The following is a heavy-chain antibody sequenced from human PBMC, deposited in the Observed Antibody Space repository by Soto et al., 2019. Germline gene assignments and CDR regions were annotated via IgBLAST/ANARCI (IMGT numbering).Heavy chain of an antibody. CDR3: VKDRVPGAYGNYYGMDV. D-gene: IGHD5-12*01. J-gene: IGHJ6*02. Sequence: GGALRLCSRVSGFTFNNSGMHWVREAPGNGLEWMAVISYDGSDKYYADSVKGRVIISRDNSKNTLNLEMNSLRAEDTAIYYCVKDRVPGAYGNYYGMDVWGQGTTVTVSS. V-gene: IGHV3-30*18. CDR2: ISYDGSDK. CDR1: GFTFNNSG.